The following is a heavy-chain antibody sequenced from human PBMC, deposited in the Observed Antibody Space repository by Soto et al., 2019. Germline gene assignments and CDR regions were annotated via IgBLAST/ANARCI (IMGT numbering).Heavy chain of an antibody. CDR2: ISAYNGNT. Sequence: QVQLVQSGAEVKKPGASVKVSCKASGYTFTSYGISWVRQAPGQGLEWMGWISAYNGNTNYAQKLQGRVTMTTDTSTNHAYMELRSLRSDEAAVDYCARGQTRIFGVCRSNWFDPWGQGTLGTVPS. D-gene: IGHD3-3*01. J-gene: IGHJ5*02. V-gene: IGHV1-18*01. CDR1: GYTFTSYG. CDR3: ARGQTRIFGVCRSNWFDP.